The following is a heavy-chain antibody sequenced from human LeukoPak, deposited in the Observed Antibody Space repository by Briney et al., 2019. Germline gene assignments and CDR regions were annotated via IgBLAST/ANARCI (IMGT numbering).Heavy chain of an antibody. D-gene: IGHD3-16*02. CDR2: ISGSGGST. CDR1: GFTFSSYA. CDR3: AKGTLTFGGVIVQPFDY. Sequence: GGSLRLSCAASGFTFSSYAMSWVRQAPGKGLEWVAAISGSGGSTYYADSVKGRFTISRDNSKNTLYLQMNSLRAEDTAVYCCAKGTLTFGGVIVQPFDYWGQGTLVTVSS. V-gene: IGHV3-23*01. J-gene: IGHJ4*02.